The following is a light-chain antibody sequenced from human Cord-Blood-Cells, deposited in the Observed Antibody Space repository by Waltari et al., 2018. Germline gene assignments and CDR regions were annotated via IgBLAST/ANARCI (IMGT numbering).Light chain of an antibody. CDR1: QSISSY. CDR2: AAS. V-gene: IGKV1-39*01. Sequence: DIQLTQSPSVRSACVGDRYPITCRASQSISSYLNWYQQKTGTDPKLLIYAASSLQSGAPSRFSGSGSETNFTLTISSLQPVDFATYYCQQSYSMVTFGQGTKVEIK. J-gene: IGKJ1*01. CDR3: QQSYSMVT.